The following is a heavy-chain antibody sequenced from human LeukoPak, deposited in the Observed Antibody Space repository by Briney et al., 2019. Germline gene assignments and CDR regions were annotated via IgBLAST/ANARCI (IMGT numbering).Heavy chain of an antibody. CDR1: GYTFSSYG. D-gene: IGHD2-2*02. CDR2: ISAYNGNT. J-gene: IGHJ6*03. V-gene: IGHV1-18*01. Sequence: ASVKVSCKASGYTFSSYGISWVRQAPGQGLEWMGWISAYNGNTNYAQKLQGRVTVTTDTSTSTAYMELRSLRSDDTAVYYCAREARDIVVVPAAIWGHYYYMDVWGKGTTVTVSS. CDR3: AREARDIVVVPAAIWGHYYYMDV.